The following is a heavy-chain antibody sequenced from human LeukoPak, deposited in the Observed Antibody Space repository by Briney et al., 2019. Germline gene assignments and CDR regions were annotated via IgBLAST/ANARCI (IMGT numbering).Heavy chain of an antibody. CDR3: ARDYGVSVGWFDP. Sequence: PGGSLRLSCAASGFTFSSYALHWVRQAPGKGLEWVAVISNDGSDKYYADSVKGRFTISRDNSKNTLYLQMNSLRAEDTAVYYCARDYGVSVGWFDPWGQGTLAIVSS. CDR2: ISNDGSDK. J-gene: IGHJ5*02. D-gene: IGHD2-2*01. V-gene: IGHV3-30-3*01. CDR1: GFTFSSYA.